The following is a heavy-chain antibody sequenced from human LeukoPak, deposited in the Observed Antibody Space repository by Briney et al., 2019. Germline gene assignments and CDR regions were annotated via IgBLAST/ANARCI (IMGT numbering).Heavy chain of an antibody. CDR3: ARLGGYDSDY. CDR2: IDPSDSYS. V-gene: IGHV5-10-1*01. Sequence: GESLKISCKGSGYSFTNYWISWARQMPGKGLEWMGAIDPSDSYSKYSPSFQGHVTISADKSISTAYLQWSSLKASDTAMYYCARLGGYDSDYWGQGTLVTVSS. CDR1: GYSFTNYW. D-gene: IGHD5-12*01. J-gene: IGHJ4*02.